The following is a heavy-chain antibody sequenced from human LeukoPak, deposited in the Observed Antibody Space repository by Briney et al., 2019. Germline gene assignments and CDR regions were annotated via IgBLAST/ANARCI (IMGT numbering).Heavy chain of an antibody. V-gene: IGHV4-31*03. CDR1: GGSISSGGYY. J-gene: IGHJ5*01. CDR3: ARDSGPYGDYDS. Sequence: PSETLSLTCTVSGGSISSGGYYWSWIRQHPGKGLEWIGYIYYSGSTYYNPSLKSRVTISVDTSKNQFSLKLSSVTAADTAVYYCARDSGPYGDYDSWGQGTLVTVSS. CDR2: IYYSGST. D-gene: IGHD4-17*01.